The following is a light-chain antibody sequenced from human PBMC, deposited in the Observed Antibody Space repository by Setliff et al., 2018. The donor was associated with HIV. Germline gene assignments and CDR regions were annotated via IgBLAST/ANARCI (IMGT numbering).Light chain of an antibody. CDR1: SSDIGAYNY. CDR3: SSYVNINTLV. V-gene: IGLV2-14*03. CDR2: DVR. Sequence: QSALTQPASVSGSPGQSITISCTGTSSDIGAYNYVSWYQQHPGKAPKVMIYDVRKRPSGVSNRFSGSKSGNTASLTISGLHAEDEAAYYCSSYVNINTLVFGTGTKVTVL. J-gene: IGLJ1*01.